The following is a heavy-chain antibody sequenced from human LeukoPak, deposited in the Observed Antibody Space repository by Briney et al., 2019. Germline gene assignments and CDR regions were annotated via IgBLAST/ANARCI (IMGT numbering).Heavy chain of an antibody. CDR1: EFTFSRYG. D-gene: IGHD4-17*01. CDR3: AKEIWPTVTIPGRTYFDY. J-gene: IGHJ4*02. CDR2: IRYDGSNK. Sequence: PRGSLRLSCAASEFTFSRYGVHWVRQAPGKGLEWVAFIRYDGSNKYYADSVKGRFTISRDNSGNTLYLQMNSLRADDTAVYHCAKEIWPTVTIPGRTYFDYWGQGTLVTVSS. V-gene: IGHV3-30*02.